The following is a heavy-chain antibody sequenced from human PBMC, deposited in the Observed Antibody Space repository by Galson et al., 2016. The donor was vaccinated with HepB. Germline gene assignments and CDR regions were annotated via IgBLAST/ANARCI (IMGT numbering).Heavy chain of an antibody. Sequence: SETLSLTCAVSGDSISSPTYHWGWIRQPPGKGLEWIGTIYYAGHTYYSPSLRTRLMMSMDTSKNQFSLNLISVTAADTAVYFRARHKTNGDWFDPWGQGTLVTVSS. D-gene: IGHD2-8*01. CDR3: ARHKTNGDWFDP. V-gene: IGHV4-39*01. CDR1: GDSISSPTYH. J-gene: IGHJ5*02. CDR2: IYYAGHT.